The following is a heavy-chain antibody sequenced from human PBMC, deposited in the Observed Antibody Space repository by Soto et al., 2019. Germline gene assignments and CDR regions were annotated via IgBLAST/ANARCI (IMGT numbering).Heavy chain of an antibody. CDR3: ARDLMPNDRGLGDLAY. CDR2: ITSKTGDQ. Sequence: EVRLVESGGGLVKPGGSLRLSCAASGFTFNKYSMNWVRQAPGKGLEWVSSITSKTGDQYYADSVKGRFIISRANTKNSLSLQVTILRDEDTAVYYCARDLMPNDRGLGDLAYWGQGTLVTVSS. J-gene: IGHJ4*02. D-gene: IGHD3-22*01. CDR1: GFTFNKYS. V-gene: IGHV3-21*06.